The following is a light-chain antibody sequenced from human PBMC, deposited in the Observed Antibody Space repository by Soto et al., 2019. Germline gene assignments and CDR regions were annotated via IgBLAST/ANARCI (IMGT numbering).Light chain of an antibody. V-gene: IGKV3-15*01. Sequence: EIVMTQSPATLSVSPGERATLSCRASQSVSSNLAWYQHKPGHAPRLLIYGASTRATGIPARFSGSGSGTEFTLTISSLQSEDFAVYYCQQYDTWPPYTFGQGTKLEIK. CDR3: QQYDTWPPYT. CDR1: QSVSSN. J-gene: IGKJ2*01. CDR2: GAS.